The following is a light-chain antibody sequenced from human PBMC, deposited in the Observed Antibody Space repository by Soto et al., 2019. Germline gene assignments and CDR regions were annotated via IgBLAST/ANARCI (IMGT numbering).Light chain of an antibody. Sequence: QSVPTQPASVSWSPGQSMTIFCTGTRSDVCGYTYVSGXQQHPGEAPKLMIYDVSKRPSVVPDRFSGSKSGNTASLTISGLQAEDEAYYDCCSYAGSYPNYGFGTGTKVTVL. CDR3: CSYAGSYPNYG. J-gene: IGLJ1*01. V-gene: IGLV2-11*01. CDR2: DVS. CDR1: RSDVCGYTY.